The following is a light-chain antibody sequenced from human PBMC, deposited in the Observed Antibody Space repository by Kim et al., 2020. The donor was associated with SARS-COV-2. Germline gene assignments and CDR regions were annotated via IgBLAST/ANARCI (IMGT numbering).Light chain of an antibody. Sequence: GQRVRIRGKGHSDRIRYEYGYQQKQEQAPVLVIYSKSNRPSGFPDRFSGSSSGNTDSLTITGAQAEDEADYYCNSRDSSSNHLLYVFGTGTKVTVL. J-gene: IGLJ1*01. CDR3: NSRDSSSNHLLYV. CDR2: SKS. CDR1: SDRIRY. V-gene: IGLV3-19*01.